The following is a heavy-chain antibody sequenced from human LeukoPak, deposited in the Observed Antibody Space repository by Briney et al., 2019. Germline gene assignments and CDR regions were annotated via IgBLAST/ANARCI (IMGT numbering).Heavy chain of an antibody. CDR2: IIPILGIA. J-gene: IGHJ1*01. Sequence: SVKVSCKASGGTFSSYAISWVRQAPGQGLEWMGRIIPILGIANYAQKFQGRVTITADESASTAYMELSSLRSEDTAVYYCARDKSGFEYFQHWGQGTLVTVSS. D-gene: IGHD3-3*01. V-gene: IGHV1-69*04. CDR1: GGTFSSYA. CDR3: ARDKSGFEYFQH.